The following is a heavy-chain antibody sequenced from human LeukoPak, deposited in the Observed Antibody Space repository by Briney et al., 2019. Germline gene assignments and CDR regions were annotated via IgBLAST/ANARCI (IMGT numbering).Heavy chain of an antibody. Sequence: ASVKVSCKASGYTFTTYGVTWVRQAPGQGLEWMGWVSAYDDNTNYIQNLQGRVTMTTDTSTSTAYMELRSLRSDDTAVYYCARDCIGCHGFDYWGQGTLVTVSS. J-gene: IGHJ4*02. D-gene: IGHD2-15*01. V-gene: IGHV1-18*01. CDR3: ARDCIGCHGFDY. CDR2: VSAYDDNT. CDR1: GYTFTTYG.